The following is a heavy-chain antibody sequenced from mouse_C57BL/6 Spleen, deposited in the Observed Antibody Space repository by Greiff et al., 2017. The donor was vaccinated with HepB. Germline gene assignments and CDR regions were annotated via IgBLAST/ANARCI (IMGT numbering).Heavy chain of an antibody. V-gene: IGHV1-18*01. J-gene: IGHJ3*01. CDR3: ARGGRLRRGAWFAY. CDR2: INPNNGGT. CDR1: GYTFTDYN. Sequence: EVQLQQSGPELVKPGASVKIPCKASGYTFTDYNMDWVKQSHGKSLEWIGDINPNNGGTIYNQKFKGKATLTVDKSSSTAYMELRSLTSEDTAVYYCARGGRLRRGAWFAYWGQGTLVTVSA. D-gene: IGHD2-4*01.